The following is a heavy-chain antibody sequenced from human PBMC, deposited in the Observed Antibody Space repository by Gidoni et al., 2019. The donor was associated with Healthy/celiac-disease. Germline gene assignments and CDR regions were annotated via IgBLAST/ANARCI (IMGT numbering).Heavy chain of an antibody. D-gene: IGHD5-12*01. CDR2: IYPGDSDT. J-gene: IGHJ4*02. CDR1: GYSFTSYW. Sequence: DVQLVQSGAEVKKPGESLKISFQGSGYSFTSYWIGWVRQMPGKGLEWMGIIYPGDSDTRYSPSFQGQVTISADKSISTAYLQWSSLKASDTAMYYCARHSRYSGYDALFDYWGQGTLVTVSS. CDR3: ARHSRYSGYDALFDY. V-gene: IGHV5-51*01.